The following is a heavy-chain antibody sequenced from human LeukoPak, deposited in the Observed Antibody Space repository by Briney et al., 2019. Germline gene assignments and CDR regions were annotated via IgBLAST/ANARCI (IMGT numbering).Heavy chain of an antibody. CDR1: GGSFSGYY. J-gene: IGHJ6*02. V-gene: IGHV4-34*01. D-gene: IGHD3-10*01. CDR2: INHRGST. CDR3: ARGRVSTMVRGISYYYAMDL. Sequence: PSETLSLTCAVYGGSFSGYYWSWIRQPPGKGLEWIGEINHRGSTNYNPSLKSRVTISVDTSKNQLSLKLSSVTAADTAVYYCARGRVSTMVRGISYYYAMDLWGQGTTVTISS.